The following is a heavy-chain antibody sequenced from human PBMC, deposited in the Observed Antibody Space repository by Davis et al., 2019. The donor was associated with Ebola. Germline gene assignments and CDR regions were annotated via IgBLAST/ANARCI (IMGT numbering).Heavy chain of an antibody. Sequence: GESLKISCAASGFTFSSYGMHWVRQAPGKGLEWVAVIWYDGSNKYYADPVKGRFTISRDNSKNTLYLQMNSLRADDTALYSCAKESVRDTMIWGFDSWGQGTLVTVSS. J-gene: IGHJ4*02. V-gene: IGHV3-30*02. D-gene: IGHD3-10*01. CDR3: AKESVRDTMIWGFDS. CDR2: IWYDGSNK. CDR1: GFTFSSYG.